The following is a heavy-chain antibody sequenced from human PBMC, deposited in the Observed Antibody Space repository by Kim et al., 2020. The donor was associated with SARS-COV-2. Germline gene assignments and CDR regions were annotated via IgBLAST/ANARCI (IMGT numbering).Heavy chain of an antibody. D-gene: IGHD6-19*01. CDR3: ARAGRPWLVRAIFYDFDY. Sequence: LQSRVPISVDTSKSQFSLKLSSVTAADTAVYYCARAGRPWLVRAIFYDFDYWGQGTLVTVSS. V-gene: IGHV4-39*07. J-gene: IGHJ4*02.